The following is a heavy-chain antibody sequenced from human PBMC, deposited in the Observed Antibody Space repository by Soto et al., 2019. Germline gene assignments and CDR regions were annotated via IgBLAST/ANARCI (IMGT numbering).Heavy chain of an antibody. CDR1: GFTFSTYA. V-gene: IGHV3-30-3*01. Sequence: QVQLVESGGGVVQPGRSLRLSCAASGFTFSTYAMHWVRQAPGKGLEWVAVISYDGSNKYYADSVKGRFTISRDNSKNTLYLQMNSLRAEDTAVYYCARDHGGSRALDYWGQGTLVTVSS. CDR3: ARDHGGSRALDY. CDR2: ISYDGSNK. D-gene: IGHD3-16*01. J-gene: IGHJ4*02.